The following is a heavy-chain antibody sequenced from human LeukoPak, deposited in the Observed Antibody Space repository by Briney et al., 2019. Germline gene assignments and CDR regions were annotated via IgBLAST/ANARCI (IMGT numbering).Heavy chain of an antibody. V-gene: IGHV3-30*04. CDR3: ARAGVSRYFDY. J-gene: IGHJ4*02. CDR2: ISYDGSNK. CDR1: GFTFSSYA. Sequence: GGSLRLSCAASGFTFSSYAMHWVRQAPGKGLEWVAVISYDGSNKYYADSVKGRFTISRDNSKNTLYLQTNSLRAEDTAVYYCARAGVSRYFDYWGQGTLVTVSS.